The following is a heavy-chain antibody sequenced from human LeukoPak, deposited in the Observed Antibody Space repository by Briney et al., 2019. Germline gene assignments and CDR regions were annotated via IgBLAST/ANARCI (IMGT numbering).Heavy chain of an antibody. CDR1: GFTFTSYG. Sequence: GRSLRLSCAASGFTFTSYGMHWVRQAPGKGLEWVAVIWYDGGNKNYADSVKGRFTISRDNSKNTLYLQMNSLRAEDTAVYYCARGSGLAVAEPDYWGQGTLVTVSS. CDR2: IWYDGGNK. CDR3: ARGSGLAVAEPDY. J-gene: IGHJ4*02. V-gene: IGHV3-33*01. D-gene: IGHD6-19*01.